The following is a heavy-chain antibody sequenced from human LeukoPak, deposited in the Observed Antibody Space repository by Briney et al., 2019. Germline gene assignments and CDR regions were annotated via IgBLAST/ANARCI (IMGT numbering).Heavy chain of an antibody. Sequence: SXXLSLTCTVSGGSISSSSYYWGWIRQPPGKGLEWIGSIYYSGSTYYNPSLKSRVTISVDTSKNQFSLKLSSVTAADTAVYYCARLIVAAPAMDYWGQGTLVTVSS. CDR1: GGSISSSSYY. CDR3: ARLIVAAPAMDY. J-gene: IGHJ4*02. D-gene: IGHD5-12*01. V-gene: IGHV4-39*01. CDR2: IYYSGST.